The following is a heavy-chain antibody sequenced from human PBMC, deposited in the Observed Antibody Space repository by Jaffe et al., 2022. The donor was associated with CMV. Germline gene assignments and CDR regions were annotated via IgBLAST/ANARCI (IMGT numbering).Heavy chain of an antibody. J-gene: IGHJ6*03. V-gene: IGHV4-34*01. CDR2: INHSGST. Sequence: QVQLQQWGAGLLKPSETLSLTCAVYGGSFSGYYWSWIRQPPGKGLEWIGEINHSGSTNYNPSLKSRVTISVDTSKNQFSLKLSSVTAADTAVYYCARGHPYDYVWGSYRYGYYYYMDVWGKGTTVTVSS. D-gene: IGHD3-16*02. CDR1: GGSFSGYY. CDR3: ARGHPYDYVWGSYRYGYYYYMDV.